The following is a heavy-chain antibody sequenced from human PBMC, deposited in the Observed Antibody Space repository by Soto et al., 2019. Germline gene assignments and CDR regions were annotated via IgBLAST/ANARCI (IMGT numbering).Heavy chain of an antibody. D-gene: IGHD6-19*01. CDR1: GFTFSSYA. CDR2: ISGSGGST. J-gene: IGHJ4*02. V-gene: IGHV3-23*01. CDR3: AKDGSGGSGWYFYFDY. Sequence: GGSLRLSCAASGFTFSSYAMSWVRQAPGKGLEWVSAISGSGGSTYYADSVKGRFTISRDNSKNTLYLQMNSLRDEDTAVYYSAKDGSGGSGWYFYFDYWGQGTLVTVSS.